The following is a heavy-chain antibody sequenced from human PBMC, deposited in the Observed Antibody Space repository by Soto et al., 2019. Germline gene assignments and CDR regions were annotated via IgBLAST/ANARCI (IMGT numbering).Heavy chain of an antibody. CDR2: IYHGGTT. J-gene: IGHJ4*01. CDR1: VYSISSGSY. V-gene: IGHV4-38-2*02. Sequence: SETLSLTCTVSVYSISSGSYWAWIRQSPGKGPEWIASIYHGGTTFYNPSLKSRITISVDTSNNQFSLKLTSVTAADTAVYYYARVHVMVVAGSTFDYWGHGTLVTV. D-gene: IGHD6-19*01. CDR3: ARVHVMVVAGSTFDY.